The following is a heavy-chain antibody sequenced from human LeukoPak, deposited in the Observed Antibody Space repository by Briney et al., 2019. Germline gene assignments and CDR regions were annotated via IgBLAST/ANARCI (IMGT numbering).Heavy chain of an antibody. CDR3: ARRPRDTSGYYLDAFHD. D-gene: IGHD3-22*01. CDR1: GFTFTNYA. J-gene: IGHJ3*01. Sequence: GGSLRHSCAASGFTFTNYAMTWVRQAPGKGLEWVSVIGASGADTYYSDSVKGRFTVSRDNSQNTLFLHMSSLRAEDTAVYFCARRPRDTSGYYLDAFHDWGQGTTVTVSS. CDR2: IGASGADT. V-gene: IGHV3-23*01.